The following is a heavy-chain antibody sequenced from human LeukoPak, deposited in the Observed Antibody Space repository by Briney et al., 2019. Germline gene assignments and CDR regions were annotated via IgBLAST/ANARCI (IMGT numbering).Heavy chain of an antibody. D-gene: IGHD3-10*01. J-gene: IGHJ4*02. Sequence: ASVKVSCKASGYTFTGYYMHWVRRAPGQGLEWMGIINPSDGSTTYAQKFQGRVTMTRDTSTSTVYMELSSLRSEDTAVYYCARDGGSGTYYNVGIDYWGQGTLVTVSS. CDR2: INPSDGST. V-gene: IGHV1-46*01. CDR3: ARDGGSGTYYNVGIDY. CDR1: GYTFTGYY.